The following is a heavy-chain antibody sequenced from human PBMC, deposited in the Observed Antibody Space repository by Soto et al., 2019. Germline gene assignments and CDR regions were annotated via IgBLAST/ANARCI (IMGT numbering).Heavy chain of an antibody. CDR3: AGQWLAGYGAFDP. Sequence: SVKVSCKASGGTFSSYTISWVRQAPGQGLEWMGRIIPILGIANYAQKFQGRVTITADKPKNQFSVKLTSVTAADTAVYFCAGQWLAGYGAFDPWGQGTLVTVSS. J-gene: IGHJ5*02. V-gene: IGHV1-69*02. D-gene: IGHD6-19*01. CDR2: IIPILGIA. CDR1: GGTFSSYT.